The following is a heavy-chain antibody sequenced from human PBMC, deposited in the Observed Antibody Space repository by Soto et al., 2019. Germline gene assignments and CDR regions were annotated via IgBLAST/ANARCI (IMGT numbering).Heavy chain of an antibody. CDR2: IYYSGST. J-gene: IGHJ5*02. D-gene: IGHD6-13*01. V-gene: IGHV4-59*08. CDR1: GGSISSYY. CDR3: ARGRSFPCLVAAAHTKNWFDP. Sequence: QVQLQESGPGLVKPSETLSLTCTASGGSISSYYWSWIRQPPGKGLEWIGYIYYSGSTNYNPSRKSRVTISVDTSKNQFSLKLSSVTAADTAVYYCARGRSFPCLVAAAHTKNWFDPWGQGTLVTVSS.